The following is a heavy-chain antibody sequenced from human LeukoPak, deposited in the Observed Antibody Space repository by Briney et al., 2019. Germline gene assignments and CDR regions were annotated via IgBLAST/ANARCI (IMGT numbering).Heavy chain of an antibody. Sequence: GGSLRLSCAASGFTFSSYVMSWVRQAPGKGLEWVSAISGSGATTYYADSVKGRFTISRDNSKNTLYLHMNSLRAEDTAVYYCAKRVSGATFYWGQGTLVTVSS. V-gene: IGHV3-23*01. D-gene: IGHD1-1*01. CDR2: ISGSGATT. CDR1: GFTFSSYV. CDR3: AKRVSGATFY. J-gene: IGHJ4*02.